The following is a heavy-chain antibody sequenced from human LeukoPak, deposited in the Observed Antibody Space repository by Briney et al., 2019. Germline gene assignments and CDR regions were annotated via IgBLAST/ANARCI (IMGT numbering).Heavy chain of an antibody. V-gene: IGHV3-53*01. CDR1: GFTVSSNY. CDR2: IYAGGNA. CDR3: ARALGSGITKSGHDAFDM. Sequence: GGSLRLSCAASGFTVSSNYMTWVRQAPGKGLQWVSVIYAGGNAYYADSVKGRFPISRDNSKNTVYLQMNSLRVEDTAIYYCARALGSGITKSGHDAFDMWGQGTMVTVSS. D-gene: IGHD6-19*01. J-gene: IGHJ3*02.